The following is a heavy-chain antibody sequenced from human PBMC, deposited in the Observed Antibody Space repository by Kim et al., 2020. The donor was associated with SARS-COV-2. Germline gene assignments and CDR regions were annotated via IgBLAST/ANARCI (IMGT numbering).Heavy chain of an antibody. V-gene: IGHV5-51*01. Sequence: GESLKISCKGSGYSFTSYWIGWVRQMPGKGLEWMGIIYPGDSDTRYSPYFQGQVTISADKSISTAYLQWSSLKASDTAMYYCARQGIYYGSGSWGGMDVWGQGTTVTVSS. CDR2: IYPGDSDT. J-gene: IGHJ6*02. D-gene: IGHD3-10*01. CDR1: GYSFTSYW. CDR3: ARQGIYYGSGSWGGMDV.